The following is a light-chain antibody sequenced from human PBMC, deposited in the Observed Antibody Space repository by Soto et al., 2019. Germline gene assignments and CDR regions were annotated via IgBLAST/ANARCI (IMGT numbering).Light chain of an antibody. CDR1: QSVGSN. CDR3: QQYNNWPRIT. J-gene: IGKJ5*01. CDR2: GAS. Sequence: EIVMTQSPATLSVSPGDRATLSCRASQSVGSNLAWYQQKPGQAPRLLIYGASTRATGIPARFSGSGSGTEFTLTISSLQSEDFAVYYCQQYNNWPRITFGQGTRLEI. V-gene: IGKV3-15*01.